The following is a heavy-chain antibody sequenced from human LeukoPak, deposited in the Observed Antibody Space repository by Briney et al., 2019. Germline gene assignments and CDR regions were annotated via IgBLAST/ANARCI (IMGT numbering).Heavy chain of an antibody. Sequence: GGSLRLSCAASGFTFGDYAVSWVRQAPGKGLEWIGFIRSKAYGGTTQYAASVKCRFTLSRDDPKSITYLQMNSLKTEDTAVYYCTRDHPYYYDNSGYPLDYWGQGTLVTVSS. D-gene: IGHD3-22*01. V-gene: IGHV3-49*04. CDR1: GFTFGDYA. CDR2: IRSKAYGGTT. J-gene: IGHJ4*02. CDR3: TRDHPYYYDNSGYPLDY.